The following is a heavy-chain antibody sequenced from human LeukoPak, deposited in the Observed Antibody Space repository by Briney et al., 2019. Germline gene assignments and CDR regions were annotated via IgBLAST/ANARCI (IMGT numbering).Heavy chain of an antibody. CDR1: GGSINSHY. CDR2: IYYSGST. D-gene: IGHD1-26*01. J-gene: IGHJ4*02. CDR3: ARDHSGSFLGY. Sequence: SETLSFTCTVSGGSINSHYWSWLRQPPGKGLEWIGYIYYSGSTNYNPSLKSRVTISVDTSKNQFSLKLSSVTAADTAVYYCARDHSGSFLGYWGQGTLVTVSS. V-gene: IGHV4-59*11.